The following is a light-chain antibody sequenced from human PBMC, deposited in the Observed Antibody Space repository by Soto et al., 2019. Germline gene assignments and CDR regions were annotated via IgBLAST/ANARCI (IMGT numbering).Light chain of an antibody. CDR2: EVN. CDR3: SSYGGPNNSNYV. V-gene: IGLV2-8*01. Sequence: QSALTQPPSASGSPGQSVTISCAGTSSDVGAYNYVSWYQQHPGKAPKLIISEVNKRPSGVPDRFSGSKSGNTASLTVSGLQPEDDADYYCSSYGGPNNSNYVFGTGTKLTVL. CDR1: SSDVGAYNY. J-gene: IGLJ1*01.